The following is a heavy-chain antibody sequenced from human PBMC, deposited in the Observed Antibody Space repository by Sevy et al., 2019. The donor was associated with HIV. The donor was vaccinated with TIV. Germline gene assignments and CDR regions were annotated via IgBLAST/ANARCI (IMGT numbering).Heavy chain of an antibody. V-gene: IGHV3-53*01. CDR3: TRGTKGYCSRGSCYYYYGMDV. Sequence: GGSLRLSCAASGFTVSSNYMSWVRQAPGKGLEWVSVIYSGGSTYYADSVKGRFTISRDNSKNTLYLQMNSLRAEDTAVYYCTRGTKGYCSRGSCYYYYGMDVWGQGTTVTVSS. CDR2: IYSGGST. J-gene: IGHJ6*02. D-gene: IGHD2-15*01. CDR1: GFTVSSNY.